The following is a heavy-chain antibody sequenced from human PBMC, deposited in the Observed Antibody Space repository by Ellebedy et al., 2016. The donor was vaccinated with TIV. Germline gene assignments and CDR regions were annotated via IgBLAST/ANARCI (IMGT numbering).Heavy chain of an antibody. CDR2: IDTNGRST. D-gene: IGHD3-22*01. CDR3: VRGSDYYDSSGYLYEGALGD. Sequence: GESLKISCEGTGVTFINYWMHWVRQVPGQGLEWVSRIDTNGRSTYYADSVRGRFSVSRDNARRMLYLHMNTLRVEDTALYYCVRGSDYYDSSGYLYEGALGDWGQGTMVTVSS. J-gene: IGHJ3*01. V-gene: IGHV3-74*01. CDR1: GVTFINYW.